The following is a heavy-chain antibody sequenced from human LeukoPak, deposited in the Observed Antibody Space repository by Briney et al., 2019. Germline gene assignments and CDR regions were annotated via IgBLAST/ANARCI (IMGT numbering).Heavy chain of an antibody. CDR3: ARVPYSYGYKDY. J-gene: IGHJ4*02. V-gene: IGHV1-69*02. CDR1: GGTFSSYT. CDR2: IIPILGIA. Sequence: SVKVSCKASGGTFSSYTISWVRQAPGQGREWMGRIIPILGIANYAQKFQGRVTITADKSTSTAYMELSSLRSEDTAVYYCARVPYSYGYKDYWGQGTLVTVSS. D-gene: IGHD5-18*01.